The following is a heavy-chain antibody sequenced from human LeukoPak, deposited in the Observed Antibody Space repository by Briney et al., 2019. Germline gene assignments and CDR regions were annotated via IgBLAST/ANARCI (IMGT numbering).Heavy chain of an antibody. J-gene: IGHJ4*02. CDR2: INHSGST. Sequence: PSETLSLTCAVYGGSFSGYYWSWIRQPPGKGLEWIGEINHSGSTNYNPSLKSRVTISVDTSKNQFSLKLSSVTAADTAVYYCARRRGELWFQTLFDYWGQGTLVTVSS. CDR1: GGSFSGYY. D-gene: IGHD5-18*01. V-gene: IGHV4-34*01. CDR3: ARRRGELWFQTLFDY.